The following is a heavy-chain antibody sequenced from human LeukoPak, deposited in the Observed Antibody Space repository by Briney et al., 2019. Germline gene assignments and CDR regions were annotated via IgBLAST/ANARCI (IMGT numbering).Heavy chain of an antibody. V-gene: IGHV3-15*01. CDR1: GFTFSNAW. CDR2: IKSKTDGGTT. CDR3: TGGGWGVHDAFDI. J-gene: IGHJ3*02. D-gene: IGHD3-16*01. Sequence: GGSLRLSCAASGFTFSNAWMSWVRQAPGKGLEWVGRIKSKTDGGTTDYAAPVKGRFTISRDDSKNTLYLQMNSLKTEDTAVYYCTGGGWGVHDAFDIWGQGTMVTVSS.